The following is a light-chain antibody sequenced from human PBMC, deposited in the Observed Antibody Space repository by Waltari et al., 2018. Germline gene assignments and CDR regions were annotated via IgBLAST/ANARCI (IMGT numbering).Light chain of an antibody. Sequence: DIQMTQSPSSLSASVGDRVTISCRASQSITGYLNCYQQKPGQAPKLLVYTASSLQSGIPLRFSGSGSGTDFTLTISSLQPEDFATYYCQQSYSTPYTFGQGTKLEIK. CDR3: QQSYSTPYT. J-gene: IGKJ2*01. V-gene: IGKV1-39*01. CDR2: TAS. CDR1: QSITGY.